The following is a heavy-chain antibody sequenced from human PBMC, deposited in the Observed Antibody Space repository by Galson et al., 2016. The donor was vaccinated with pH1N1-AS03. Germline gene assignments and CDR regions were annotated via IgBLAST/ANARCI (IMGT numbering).Heavy chain of an antibody. Sequence: ETLSLTCSVSTDSINIYFWRWIRQPPGRGLEWIGHIFHGGKTTYNPSLKRRVTMTVDQSKNLLYLNLTSVTAADTAVYFCARQEYTGAAAHDYWGQGTLVTVSS. CDR1: TDSINIYF. CDR3: ARQEYTGAAAHDY. D-gene: IGHD6-13*01. V-gene: IGHV4-59*08. J-gene: IGHJ4*02. CDR2: IFHGGKT.